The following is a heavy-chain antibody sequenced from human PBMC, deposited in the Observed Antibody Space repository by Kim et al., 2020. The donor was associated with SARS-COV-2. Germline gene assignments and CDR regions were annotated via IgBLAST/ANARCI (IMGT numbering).Heavy chain of an antibody. CDR3: ARVEKCPNCSSTSRARKSGDAFDT. V-gene: IGHV4-59*01. Sequence: SETLSLTCTVSGGSISSYYWSWIRQPPGKGLEWIGYIYYSGSTNYNPSLKSRVTISVDTSKNQFSLKLSSVTAADTAVYYCARVEKCPNCSSTSRARKSGDAFDTWGQGALVTVSS. D-gene: IGHD2-2*01. CDR2: IYYSGST. J-gene: IGHJ3*02. CDR1: GGSISSYY.